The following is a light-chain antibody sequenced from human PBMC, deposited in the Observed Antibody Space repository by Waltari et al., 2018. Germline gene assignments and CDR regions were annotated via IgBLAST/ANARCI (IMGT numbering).Light chain of an antibody. CDR1: SRDVGPY. J-gene: IGLJ3*02. CDR3: YSSAGSNNWV. Sequence: QSALTQPPSAPGSPGQSVTISCTGTSRDVGPYVSWYQQHPGKAPQLMIYGVNKRPSGVPGRFSGSKSGNTASLTVSGLQADDEADYYCYSSAGSNNWVFGGGTKLTVL. CDR2: GVN. V-gene: IGLV2-8*01.